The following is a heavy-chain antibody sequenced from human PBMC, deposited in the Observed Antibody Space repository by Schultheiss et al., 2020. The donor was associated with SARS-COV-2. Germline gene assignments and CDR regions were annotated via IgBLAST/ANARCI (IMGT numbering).Heavy chain of an antibody. CDR2: ISGSGGSI. V-gene: IGHV3-23*01. CDR3: ANCNDILTGYYIEADAFDI. J-gene: IGHJ3*02. CDR1: GFTFSSYA. Sequence: GGSLRLSCAASGFTFSSYAMSWVRQAPGKGLEWVSAISGSGGSIGYADSVKGRFTISRDNAKNSLYLQMNSLRAEDTAVYYCANCNDILTGYYIEADAFDIWGQGTMVTVSS. D-gene: IGHD3-9*01.